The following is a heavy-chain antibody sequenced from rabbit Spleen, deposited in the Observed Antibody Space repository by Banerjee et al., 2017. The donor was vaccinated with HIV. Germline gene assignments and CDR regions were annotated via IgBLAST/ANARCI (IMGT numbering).Heavy chain of an antibody. CDR1: VVSFSNKAV. V-gene: IGHV1S45*01. D-gene: IGHD6-1*01. J-gene: IGHJ4*01. CDR3: ARDVASVIVWKFAW. CDR2: IYVIDSSGSS. Sequence: ELLEESGGGLVKPEGFLTLTCKASVVSFSNKAVMCWVRQAPGKGLGWIACIYVIDSSGSSFYARWTKGRFTLYKTSSPTVSQQMTSLTAADTATYFCARDVASVIVWKFAWWGPGPLVTVS.